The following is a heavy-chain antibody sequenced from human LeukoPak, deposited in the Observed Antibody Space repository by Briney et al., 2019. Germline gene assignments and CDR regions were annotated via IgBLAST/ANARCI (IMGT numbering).Heavy chain of an antibody. J-gene: IGHJ5*02. D-gene: IGHD3-10*01. Sequence: SETLSLTCTVSVGSISSYYWSWIRQPPGKGLEWIGYIYYSGSTNYNPSLKSRVTISVDTSKNQLSLKLSSVTAADTAVYYCARSNTMVRGVISWFDPWGQGTLVTVSS. CDR3: ARSNTMVRGVISWFDP. CDR1: VGSISSYY. CDR2: IYYSGST. V-gene: IGHV4-59*01.